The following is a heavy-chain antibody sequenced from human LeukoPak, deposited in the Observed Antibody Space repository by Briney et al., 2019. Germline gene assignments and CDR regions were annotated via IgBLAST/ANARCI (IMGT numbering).Heavy chain of an antibody. CDR2: IKQDGSEK. J-gene: IGHJ4*02. D-gene: IGHD6-19*01. Sequence: GGSLRLSCAAAEFLFSSYWMSWVRQAPGKGLEWVANIKQDGSEKYYVDSVKARFTISRDNAKNSLFLQMNSLRAEDTAVYYCARVAAMTGTVIDYWGQGTLVTVSS. V-gene: IGHV3-7*01. CDR3: ARVAAMTGTVIDY. CDR1: EFLFSSYW.